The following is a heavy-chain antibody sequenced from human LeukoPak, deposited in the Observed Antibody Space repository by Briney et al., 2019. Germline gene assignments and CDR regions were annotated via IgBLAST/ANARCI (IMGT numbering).Heavy chain of an antibody. CDR1: GGSISSYY. D-gene: IGHD3-22*01. V-gene: IGHV4-59*08. Sequence: PSETLSLTCTVSGGSISSYYWNWIRQPPGKGLEWLGYISDSGSTNYNPSLKSRVTMSVDMSKNQFSLRLTSVTAADTAVYYCARQKGYFDSSAYYAYYYGPDVWGRGTTVTVSS. J-gene: IGHJ6*02. CDR3: ARQKGYFDSSAYYAYYYGPDV. CDR2: ISDSGST.